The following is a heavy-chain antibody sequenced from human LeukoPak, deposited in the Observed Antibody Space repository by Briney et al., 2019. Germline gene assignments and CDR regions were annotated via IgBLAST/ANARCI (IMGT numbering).Heavy chain of an antibody. CDR1: GFTFSSYG. D-gene: IGHD2-15*01. V-gene: IGHV3-30*18. J-gene: IGHJ4*02. CDR3: AKDKSGSGGSLDY. Sequence: PGRSLRLSCAASGFTFSSYGMHWVRQAPGKGLEWVAVISYDGSNKYYADSVKGRLTISRDNSKNTLYLQMNSLRAEDTAVYYCAKDKSGSGGSLDYWGQGTLVTVSS. CDR2: ISYDGSNK.